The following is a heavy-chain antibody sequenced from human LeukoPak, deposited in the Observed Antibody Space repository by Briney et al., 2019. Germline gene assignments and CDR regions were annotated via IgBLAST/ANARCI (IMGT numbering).Heavy chain of an antibody. V-gene: IGHV4-59*01. CDR1: GGSISSYY. CDR3: ARDRAWPYNWFDP. J-gene: IGHJ5*02. D-gene: IGHD5-24*01. CDR2: IFYSGTT. Sequence: SETLSLTCTVSGGSISSYYWSWIRQPPGKGLEWIGFIFYSGTTNYNPSLKSRVTISVDTSKNQFSLKLSSVTAADTAVYYCARDRAWPYNWFDPWGQGTLVTVSS.